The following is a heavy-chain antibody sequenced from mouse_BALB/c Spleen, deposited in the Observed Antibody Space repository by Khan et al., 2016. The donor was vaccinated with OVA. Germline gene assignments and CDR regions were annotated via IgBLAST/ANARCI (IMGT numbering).Heavy chain of an antibody. CDR2: INPSNGVS. Sequence: QVQLQQPGAELGKPGASVKISCKASGYTFTSYYLYWVKQRPGQGLEWIGGINPSNGVSHFNEKFKSKATLTVDKSSSTAYMQLHSLTSEDSAVYYCARSGYGNPFAYWGQGTLVTVST. V-gene: IGHV1S81*02. CDR3: ARSGYGNPFAY. J-gene: IGHJ3*01. D-gene: IGHD2-1*01. CDR1: GYTFTSYY.